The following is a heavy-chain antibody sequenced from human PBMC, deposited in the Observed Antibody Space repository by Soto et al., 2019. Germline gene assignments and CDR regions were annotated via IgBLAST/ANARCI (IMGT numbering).Heavy chain of an antibody. V-gene: IGHV5-51*01. J-gene: IGHJ6*04. Sequence: GESLKISCQGSGDSFANYWIAWVRQMPGKGLEWVGVIYPGDSDTRYSPSFRGQVTISADKSISHVYLQWSSLKASDTAMYYCARNRLRQYYYGMDVWGKGTTVTVSS. CDR1: GDSFANYW. CDR2: IYPGDSDT. D-gene: IGHD3-10*01. CDR3: ARNRLRQYYYGMDV.